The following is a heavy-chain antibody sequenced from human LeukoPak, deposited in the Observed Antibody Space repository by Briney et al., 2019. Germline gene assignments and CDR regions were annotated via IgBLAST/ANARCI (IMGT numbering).Heavy chain of an antibody. Sequence: PGGSLRLSCAASGFTFNTYDMHWVRQAPGKGLEWVAFVRFDGSDTYYADSVKGRFTLSRDNSKNTLYLQMNSLRAEDTAVYYCAKDWLRFLEWLLLGPYFDYWGQGTLVTVSS. D-gene: IGHD3-3*01. CDR3: AKDWLRFLEWLLLGPYFDY. CDR1: GFTFNTYD. V-gene: IGHV3-30*02. CDR2: VRFDGSDT. J-gene: IGHJ4*02.